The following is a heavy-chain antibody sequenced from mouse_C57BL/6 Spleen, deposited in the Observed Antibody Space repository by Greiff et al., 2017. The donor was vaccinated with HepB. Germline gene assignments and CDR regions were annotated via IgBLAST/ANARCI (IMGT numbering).Heavy chain of an antibody. D-gene: IGHD2-3*01. Sequence: QVQLQQPGAELVKPGASVKLSCKASGYTFTSYWMHWVKQRPGQGLEWIGMIHPNSGSTNYNEKFKSKATLTVDKSSSTAYMQLSSLTSEDSAVYYGASPFYDSYFDYWGQGTTLTVSS. CDR3: ASPFYDSYFDY. CDR2: IHPNSGST. V-gene: IGHV1-64*01. J-gene: IGHJ2*01. CDR1: GYTFTSYW.